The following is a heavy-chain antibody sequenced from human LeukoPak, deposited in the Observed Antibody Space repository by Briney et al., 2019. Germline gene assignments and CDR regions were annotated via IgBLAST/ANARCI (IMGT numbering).Heavy chain of an antibody. CDR3: ARYYYGSGTPSGLDP. Sequence: ASVKVSCKASGYTFTSYYMHWVRQAPGQGLEWMGIIKPSGGSTSYAQKFQGRVTMTRDMSTSTVYMELSSLRSEDTAVYYCARYYYGSGTPSGLDPWGQGTLVTVSS. V-gene: IGHV1-46*01. CDR1: GYTFTSYY. J-gene: IGHJ5*02. CDR2: IKPSGGST. D-gene: IGHD3-10*01.